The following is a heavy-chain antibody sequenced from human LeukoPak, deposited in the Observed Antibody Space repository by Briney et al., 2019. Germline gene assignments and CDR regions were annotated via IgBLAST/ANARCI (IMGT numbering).Heavy chain of an antibody. CDR2: IYPGDSDT. V-gene: IGHV5-51*01. Sequence: GESLRISCKGSGYSFTTYWIGWVRQMPGKGLEWMGIIYPGDSDTRYSPSFQGQVTISADKSISTAYLQWSSLKASDIAMYYCARGWYYYYYGMDVWGQGTTVTVSS. CDR1: GYSFTTYW. J-gene: IGHJ6*02. CDR3: ARGWYYYYYGMDV.